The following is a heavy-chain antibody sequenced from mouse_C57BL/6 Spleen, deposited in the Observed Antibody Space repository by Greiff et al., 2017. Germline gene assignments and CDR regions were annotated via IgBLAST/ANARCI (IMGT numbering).Heavy chain of an antibody. CDR3: AWAYYDYESRYGYVDV. Sequence: QVQLQQSGAELVKPGASVKISCKASGYTFTDYYINWVKQRPGQGLEWIGKIGPGSGSTYYNEKFKGTATLTADNASSTAYMQLSSLTSEDSAVYFCAWAYYDYESRYGYVDVWGTGTTVTVSS. J-gene: IGHJ1*03. CDR1: GYTFTDYY. V-gene: IGHV1-77*01. D-gene: IGHD2-4*01. CDR2: IGPGSGST.